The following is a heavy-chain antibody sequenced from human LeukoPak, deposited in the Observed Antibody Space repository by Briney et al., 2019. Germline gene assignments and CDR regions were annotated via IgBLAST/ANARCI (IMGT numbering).Heavy chain of an antibody. CDR3: ARQPGGIAAFDI. D-gene: IGHD6-13*01. CDR1: GASMTNYY. Sequence: SETLSLTCTISGASMTNYYWSWIRQPPGKGLEWIAYSHNSGETKYNPSLKSRITISVDTSENQFSLKLSSVTAADTAVYYCARQPGGIAAFDIWGQGTTVTVSA. CDR2: SHNSGET. V-gene: IGHV4-59*08. J-gene: IGHJ3*02.